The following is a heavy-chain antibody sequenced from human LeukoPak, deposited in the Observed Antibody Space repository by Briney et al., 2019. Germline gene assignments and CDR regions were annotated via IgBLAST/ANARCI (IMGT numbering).Heavy chain of an antibody. CDR2: IGTAGDT. V-gene: IGHV3-13*04. Sequence: GGSLRLSCAASGLTFSSYDMHRVRQATGKGLEWVSAIGTAGDTYYPGSVKGRFTISRENAKNSLYLQMNSLRAGDTAVYYCARGGYYDILTGADYYGMDVWGQGTTVTVSS. CDR1: GLTFSSYD. D-gene: IGHD3-9*01. CDR3: ARGGYYDILTGADYYGMDV. J-gene: IGHJ6*02.